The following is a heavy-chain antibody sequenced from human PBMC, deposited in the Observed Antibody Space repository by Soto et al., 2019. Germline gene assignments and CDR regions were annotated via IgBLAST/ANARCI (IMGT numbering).Heavy chain of an antibody. CDR2: IYSGGST. CDR1: GFTVSSNY. V-gene: IGHV3-53*01. Sequence: GGSLRLSCAASGFTVSSNYMSWVRQAPGKGLEWVSVIYSGGSTYYADSVKGRFTISRDNSKNTLYLQMNSLRAEDTAVYYCARSSPGTRRETDAFDIWGQGTMVTVSS. D-gene: IGHD1-26*01. J-gene: IGHJ3*02. CDR3: ARSSPGTRRETDAFDI.